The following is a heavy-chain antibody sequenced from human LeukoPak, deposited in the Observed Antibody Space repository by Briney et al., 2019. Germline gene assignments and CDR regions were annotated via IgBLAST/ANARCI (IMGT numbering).Heavy chain of an antibody. CDR3: ARDTPQHLKRYDF. CDR1: GYTFTNYG. J-gene: IGHJ4*02. V-gene: IGHV1-18*01. Sequence: ASVKVSCKASGYTFTNYGITWVRHAPGQGLEWMGWISGYQGSTKYAQNFQGRVTMTIDTSTSTAYMDLRSLRSDDTAVYFCARDTPQHLKRYDFWGQGTQVTVSS. D-gene: IGHD6-13*01. CDR2: ISGYQGST.